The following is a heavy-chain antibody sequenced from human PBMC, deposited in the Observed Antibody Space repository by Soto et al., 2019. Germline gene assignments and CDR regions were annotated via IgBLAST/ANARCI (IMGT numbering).Heavy chain of an antibody. CDR3: ARNMDYYYGRGSGNGHGV. V-gene: IGHV1-2*02. D-gene: IGHD3-10*02. J-gene: IGHJ6*02. CDR1: GYTFTAYH. Sequence: QVQLVQSGAEVKEPGDSVRVSCEASGYTFTAYHIHWVRQAPGQGLEWMGWINPKFGDTTYAQDFQGRVSMTRDISISAVYTELSRLTSDDTAIYYCARNMDYYYGRGSGNGHGVWGQGTTVTVFS. CDR2: INPKFGDT.